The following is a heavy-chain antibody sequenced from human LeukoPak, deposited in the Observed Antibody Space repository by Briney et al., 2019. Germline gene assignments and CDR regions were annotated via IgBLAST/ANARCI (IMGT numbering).Heavy chain of an antibody. CDR2: ISGSGDAT. Sequence: PGGSLRLSCAASGFTFSSFTMTRVRQTPGKGLEWVSGISGSGDATFYADSVKGRFTISRDNSKDTLYLQMSSLRAEDTAIYYCAKDRGYWGQGTLVTVTS. V-gene: IGHV3-23*01. J-gene: IGHJ4*02. CDR3: AKDRGY. CDR1: GFTFSSFT.